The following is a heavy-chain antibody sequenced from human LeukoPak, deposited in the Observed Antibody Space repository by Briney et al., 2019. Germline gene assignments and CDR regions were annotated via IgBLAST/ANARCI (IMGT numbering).Heavy chain of an antibody. CDR2: IYSGGST. Sequence: AGGSLRLSCAASGFTVSSNYMSWVRQAPGKGLEWVSVIYSGGSTYYADSVKGRFTISRDNAKNRLYLQMNSLRAEDTAVYYCARMPTVTTSAYWGQGTLVTVSS. D-gene: IGHD4-17*01. V-gene: IGHV3-53*01. J-gene: IGHJ4*02. CDR1: GFTVSSNY. CDR3: ARMPTVTTSAY.